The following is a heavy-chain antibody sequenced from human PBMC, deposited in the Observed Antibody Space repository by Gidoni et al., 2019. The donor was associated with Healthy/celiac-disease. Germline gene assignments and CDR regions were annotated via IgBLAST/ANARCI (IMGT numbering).Heavy chain of an antibody. CDR2: SSSSSSYI. CDR3: ARDLPTYYYGSGRGGFDP. V-gene: IGHV3-21*01. Sequence: EVQLVESGGGLVKPGGSLRPSCAASGFTFSSYSMNWVRQAPGKGLEWVSSSSSSSSYIYYADSVKGRFTISRDNAKNSLYLQMNSLGAEDTAVYYCARDLPTYYYGSGRGGFDPWGQGTLVTVSS. CDR1: GFTFSSYS. J-gene: IGHJ5*02. D-gene: IGHD3-10*01.